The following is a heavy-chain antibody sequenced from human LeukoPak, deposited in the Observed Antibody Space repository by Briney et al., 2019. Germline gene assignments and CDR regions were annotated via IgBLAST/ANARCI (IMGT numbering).Heavy chain of an antibody. CDR3: ARNYYDSSGYYPGLDY. V-gene: IGHV4-59*01. CDR1: GGSISSYY. CDR2: IYYSGST. D-gene: IGHD3-22*01. J-gene: IGHJ4*02. Sequence: SETLSLTCTVSGGSISSYYWSWIRQPPGKGLEWIGYIYYSGSTNYNPSLKSRVTISVDTSKNQFSLKLSSVTAADTAVYYCARNYYDSSGYYPGLDYWGQGPLVTVSS.